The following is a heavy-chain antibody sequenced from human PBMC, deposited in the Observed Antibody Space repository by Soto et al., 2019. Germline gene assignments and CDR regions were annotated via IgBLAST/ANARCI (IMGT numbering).Heavy chain of an antibody. D-gene: IGHD2-8*01. CDR3: ARSREEEWPDALDT. V-gene: IGHV1-2*02. J-gene: IGHJ3*02. CDR1: GYTFTDYD. CDR2: KIPKSGGA. Sequence: QVQLVQSGAEVRKPGASVKVSCKASGYTFTDYDMHWVRQAPGQGVEWMGWKIPKSGGAKYLQKFRGRLTLTRDTATNTAYLELNRLTSDDTAVYYCARSREEEWPDALDTWGQGTMVTVSS.